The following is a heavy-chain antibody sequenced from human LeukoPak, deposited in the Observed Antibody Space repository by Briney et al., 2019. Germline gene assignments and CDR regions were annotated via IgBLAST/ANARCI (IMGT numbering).Heavy chain of an antibody. J-gene: IGHJ6*03. Sequence: PGGSLRLSCAASGFTFSDYYMSWIRQAPGKGLERVSYISSSGSTIYYADSVKGRFTISRDNAKNSLYLQMNSLRAEDTAVYYCATNSGYEPSYYYYYYMDVWGKGTTVTVSS. CDR2: ISSSGSTI. D-gene: IGHD5-12*01. CDR1: GFTFSDYY. CDR3: ATNSGYEPSYYYYYYMDV. V-gene: IGHV3-11*01.